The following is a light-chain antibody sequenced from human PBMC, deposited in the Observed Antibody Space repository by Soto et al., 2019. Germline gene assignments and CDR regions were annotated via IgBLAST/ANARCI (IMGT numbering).Light chain of an antibody. Sequence: QSVLTQPPSVSGAPGQRVTLSCTGNTSNLGAGYDVHWYQQLPGAAPKLVIFGNRNRPSGVPERFSGSKSGNTASLTVSGLQAEDEADYYCSSYAGSSNVFGTGTKLTVL. J-gene: IGLJ1*01. V-gene: IGLV1-40*01. CDR3: SSYAGSSNV. CDR1: TSNLGAGYD. CDR2: GNR.